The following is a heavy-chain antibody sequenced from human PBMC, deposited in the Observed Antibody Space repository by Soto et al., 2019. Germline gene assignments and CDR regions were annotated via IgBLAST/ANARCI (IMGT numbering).Heavy chain of an antibody. D-gene: IGHD6-13*01. CDR3: ARAWQQLGPYYYYGMDV. J-gene: IGHJ6*02. V-gene: IGHV1-69*13. CDR2: IIPIFGTA. CDR1: GGTFSSYA. Sequence: PVKVSCKASGGTFSSYAISWVRQAPGQGLEWMGGIIPIFGTANYAQKFQGRVTITADESTSTAYMELSSLRSEDTAVYYCARAWQQLGPYYYYGMDVWGQGTTVTVSS.